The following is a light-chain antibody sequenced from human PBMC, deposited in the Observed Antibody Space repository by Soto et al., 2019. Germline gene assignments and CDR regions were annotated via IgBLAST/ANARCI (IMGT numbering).Light chain of an antibody. CDR3: TLYTTTNTYV. CDR1: SSDVGNDNR. V-gene: IGLV2-18*01. J-gene: IGLJ1*01. CDR2: EVS. Sequence: QSALTQPPSVSGPPGQSVTISCTGTSSDVGNDNRVSWYHQPPGTAPKLMIYEVSNRPSGVRDRCSASKSGNTASLTISGLQAEDEADYYCTLYTTTNTYVFGTGTKVTVL.